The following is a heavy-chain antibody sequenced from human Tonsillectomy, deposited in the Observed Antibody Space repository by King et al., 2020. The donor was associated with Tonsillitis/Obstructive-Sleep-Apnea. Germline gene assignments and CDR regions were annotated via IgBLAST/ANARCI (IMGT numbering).Heavy chain of an antibody. CDR1: GYTFTSYA. D-gene: IGHD1-7*01. J-gene: IGHJ5*02. V-gene: IGHV7-4-1*02. CDR3: AREWRSVTGTISFDP. Sequence: QLVQSGSELKKPGASVKVSCKASGYTFTSYAMNWVRQAPGQGLDWLGWINTNTGNPTYAQGFTGRFVFSLDTSVSTAYMQISSLTAEDTAVYYCAREWRSVTGTISFDPWGQGTLVSVSS. CDR2: INTNTGNP.